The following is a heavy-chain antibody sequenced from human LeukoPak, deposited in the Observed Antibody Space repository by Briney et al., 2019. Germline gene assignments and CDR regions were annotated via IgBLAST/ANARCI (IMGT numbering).Heavy chain of an antibody. Sequence: PGGSLRLSCAASGFTFSSYWMSWVRQAPGKGLEWVANIKQDGSEKYYVDSVKGRFTISRDNSKNTLYLQMNSLRAEDTAVYYCARDPPRGTTVTHLGYWGQGTLVTVSS. D-gene: IGHD4-17*01. CDR2: IKQDGSEK. CDR1: GFTFSSYW. CDR3: ARDPPRGTTVTHLGY. J-gene: IGHJ4*02. V-gene: IGHV3-7*01.